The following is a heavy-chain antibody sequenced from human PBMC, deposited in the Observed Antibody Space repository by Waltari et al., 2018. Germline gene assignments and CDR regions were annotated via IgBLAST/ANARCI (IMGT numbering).Heavy chain of an antibody. CDR2: ISVSGGST. CDR3: AKDPQPKRRLAYYDSSGYSPGYFDY. D-gene: IGHD3-22*01. CDR1: GFTFSSYA. Sequence: EVQLLESGGGLVQPGGSLRLSCAASGFTFSSYAMSWVRQAPGKGLEWVSAISVSGGSTYYADSVKGRFTISRDNSKNTLYLQMNSLRAEDTAVYYCAKDPQPKRRLAYYDSSGYSPGYFDYWGQGTLVTVSS. V-gene: IGHV3-23*01. J-gene: IGHJ4*02.